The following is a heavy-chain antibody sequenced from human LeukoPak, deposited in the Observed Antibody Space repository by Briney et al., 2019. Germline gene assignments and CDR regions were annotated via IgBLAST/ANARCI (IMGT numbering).Heavy chain of an antibody. CDR1: GGSFSGYY. D-gene: IGHD6-13*01. V-gene: IGHV4-34*01. CDR2: IYHSGNT. CDR3: ARQQLVCFDY. J-gene: IGHJ4*02. Sequence: SETLSLTCAVYGGSFSGYYWSWIRQPPGKGLEWIGSIYHSGNTNYNPSLKSRVTISVDTSKNQFSLKLSSVTAADTAVYYCARQQLVCFDYWGQGTLVTVSS.